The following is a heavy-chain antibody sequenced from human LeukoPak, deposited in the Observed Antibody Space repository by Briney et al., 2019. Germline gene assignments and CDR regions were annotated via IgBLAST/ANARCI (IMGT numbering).Heavy chain of an antibody. Sequence: GRSLRLSCAASGFTFSSYAMHWVRQAPGKGLEWVSAISGSDNSTYYADSVKGRFTISRDNAKNSLYLQMNSLRAEDTAVYYCARDLGIFFDAFDIWGQGTMVTVSS. D-gene: IGHD2-15*01. J-gene: IGHJ3*02. CDR3: ARDLGIFFDAFDI. CDR1: GFTFSSYA. V-gene: IGHV3-21*01. CDR2: ISGSDNST.